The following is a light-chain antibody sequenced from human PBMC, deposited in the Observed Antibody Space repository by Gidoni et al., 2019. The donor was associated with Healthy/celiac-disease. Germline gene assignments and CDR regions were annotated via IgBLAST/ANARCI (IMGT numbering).Light chain of an antibody. J-gene: IGLJ1*01. CDR1: SSDVGGYNY. V-gene: IGLV2-14*01. Sequence: QSALTQPASVSGSPGQSNTISCPGTSSDVGGYNYVSWYQQHPGKAPKLMIYEVSNRPSGVSNRFSGSKSGNTASLTISGLQAEDEADYYCSSYTSSSTRVFGTGTKVTVL. CDR2: EVS. CDR3: SSYTSSSTRV.